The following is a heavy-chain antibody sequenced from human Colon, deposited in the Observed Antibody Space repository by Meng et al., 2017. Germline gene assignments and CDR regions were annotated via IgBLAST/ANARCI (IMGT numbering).Heavy chain of an antibody. CDR2: IDHRGSA. CDR3: ARHGGYYQDV. D-gene: IGHD4-23*01. J-gene: IGHJ4*02. V-gene: IGHV4-4*02. CDR1: GASVSVNSY. Sequence: QVQLQEPGPGLVKPSETLSFACSVAGASVSVNSYWSWVRQPPGRGLEWIGQIDHRGSAYYRPSLNSRVTMSLDKSRNQFSLRLTSVTAADTAVYYCARHGGYYQDVWGQGTLVTVSS.